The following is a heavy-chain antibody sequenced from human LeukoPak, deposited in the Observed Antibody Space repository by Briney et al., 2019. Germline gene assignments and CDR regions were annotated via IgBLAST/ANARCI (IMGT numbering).Heavy chain of an antibody. CDR3: ARQTGSGLFILP. D-gene: IGHD3/OR15-3a*01. CDR1: GFTFGSYD. V-gene: IGHV4-39*01. CDR2: IYYSGNT. Sequence: PGGSLRLSCAASGFTFGSYDMSWARQPPGKGLEWIGSIYYSGNTYYNASLKSQVSISIDTSKNQFSLRLTSVTAADTAVYYCARQTGSGLFILPGGQGTLVTVSS. J-gene: IGHJ4*02.